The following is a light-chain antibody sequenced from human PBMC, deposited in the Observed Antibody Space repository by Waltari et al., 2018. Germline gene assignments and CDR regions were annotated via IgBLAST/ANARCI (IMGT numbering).Light chain of an antibody. CDR2: STD. Sequence: SSELTQDPAVSVALGQTVRHTFQGDTLRTYSADWYQQRPGQAPILVLFSTDDRPSGIPDRFSGSSSRDTASLTITGTQAEDEADYYCASRDPTANAVVFGGGTKLTVL. J-gene: IGLJ2*01. CDR3: ASRDPTANAVV. CDR1: TLRTYS. V-gene: IGLV3-19*01.